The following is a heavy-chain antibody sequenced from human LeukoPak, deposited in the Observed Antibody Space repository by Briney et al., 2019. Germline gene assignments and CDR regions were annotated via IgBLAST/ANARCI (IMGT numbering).Heavy chain of an antibody. CDR2: IYYSGST. D-gene: IGHD3-10*01. V-gene: IGHV4-59*01. J-gene: IGHJ6*03. Sequence: SETLSLTCTVSGGSIKNYYWTWIRQRPGKGLEWIGYIYYSGSTSSNPSLKRRVTISVDTSKNQFSLRLKYVTAADTAVYYCARDVPRGTGYMDVWGKGTTVTVSS. CDR3: ARDVPRGTGYMDV. CDR1: GGSIKNYY.